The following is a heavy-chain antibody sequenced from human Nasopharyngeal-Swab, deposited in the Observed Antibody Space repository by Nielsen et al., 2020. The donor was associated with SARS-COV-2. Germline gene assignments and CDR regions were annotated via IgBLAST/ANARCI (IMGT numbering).Heavy chain of an antibody. D-gene: IGHD2/OR15-2a*01. Sequence: SQTLSLTCAISGDSVSSNSAAWNWIRQSPSRGLEWLGRTYYRSKWYNDYAVSVKSRITINPDTSKNQFSLQLNSVTPEDTAVSFSSLFLFLFFPPLSRRVYYFDYWGQGTLVTVSS. V-gene: IGHV6-1*01. CDR3: SLFLFLFFPPLSRRVYYFDY. J-gene: IGHJ4*02. CDR1: GDSVSSNSAA. CDR2: TYYRSKWYN.